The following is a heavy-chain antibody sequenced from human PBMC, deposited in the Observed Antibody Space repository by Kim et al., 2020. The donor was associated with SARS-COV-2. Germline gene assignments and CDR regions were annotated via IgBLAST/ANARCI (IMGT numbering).Heavy chain of an antibody. V-gene: IGHV3-7*03. Sequence: GGSLRLSCAASGFTFSSYWMSWVRQAPGKGLEWVANIKQDGSEKYYVDSVKGRFTISRDNAKNSLYLQLNSLRAEDTAVYYCARDRGYCSSTSCPYWYFDLWGRGTLVTVSS. J-gene: IGHJ2*01. CDR2: IKQDGSEK. D-gene: IGHD2-2*01. CDR1: GFTFSSYW. CDR3: ARDRGYCSSTSCPYWYFDL.